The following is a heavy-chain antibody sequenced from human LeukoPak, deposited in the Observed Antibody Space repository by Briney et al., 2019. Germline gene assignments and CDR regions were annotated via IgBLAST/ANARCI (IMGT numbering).Heavy chain of an antibody. V-gene: IGHV1-2*02. J-gene: IGHJ3*02. D-gene: IGHD2-2*02. CDR1: GYTFNGYY. Sequence: ASVKVSCKASGYTFNGYYMHWVRQAPGQGLELMVWINPNSGGTNYAQKFQGRVTMTRGTSISTAYMELSRLRSDDTAVYYCASDWGLSQLEYCSNTNCYMGAFDIWGQGTMVTVSS. CDR2: INPNSGGT. CDR3: ASDWGLSQLEYCSNTNCYMGAFDI.